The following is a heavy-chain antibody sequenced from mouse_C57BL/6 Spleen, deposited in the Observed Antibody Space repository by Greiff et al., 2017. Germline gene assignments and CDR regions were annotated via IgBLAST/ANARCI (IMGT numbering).Heavy chain of an antibody. CDR2: IDPEDGET. CDR3: ARTYGSSYVRAWFAY. D-gene: IGHD1-1*01. Sequence: EVQLQESGAELVKPGASVKLSCTASGFNIKDYYMHWVKQRTEQGLEWIGRIDPEDGETKYAPKFQGKATITADTSSNTAYLQLSSLTSEDTAVYYCARTYGSSYVRAWFAYWGQGTLVTVSA. J-gene: IGHJ3*01. CDR1: GFNIKDYY. V-gene: IGHV14-2*01.